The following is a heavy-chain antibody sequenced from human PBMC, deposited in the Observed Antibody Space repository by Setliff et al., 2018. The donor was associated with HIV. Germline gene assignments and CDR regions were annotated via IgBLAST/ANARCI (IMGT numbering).Heavy chain of an antibody. D-gene: IGHD3-10*01. CDR1: GYTFADHF. CDR3: STNKWPMIRGVTAFDH. V-gene: IGHV1-69-2*01. Sequence: SCKASGYTFADHFMYWVQQAPGKGLVYMGRVDPENGKTIYAEKFQGRLTITADTSTDTGYMELSSLTSHDTALYYCSTNKWPMIRGVTAFDHWGPGTLVTVSS. CDR2: VDPENGKT. J-gene: IGHJ4*02.